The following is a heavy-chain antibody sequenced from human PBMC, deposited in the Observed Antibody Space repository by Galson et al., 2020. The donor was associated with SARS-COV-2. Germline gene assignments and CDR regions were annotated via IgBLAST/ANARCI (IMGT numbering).Heavy chain of an antibody. J-gene: IGHJ6*02. CDR1: GFTFSSYA. Sequence: LSLTCAASGFTFSSYAMHWVRQAPGKGLEWVAVISYDGSNKYYADSVKGRFTISRDNSKNTLYLQMNSLRAEDTAVYYCARSLLLWFGGYGMDVWGQGTTVTVSS. D-gene: IGHD3-10*01. CDR2: ISYDGSNK. CDR3: ARSLLLWFGGYGMDV. V-gene: IGHV3-30-3*01.